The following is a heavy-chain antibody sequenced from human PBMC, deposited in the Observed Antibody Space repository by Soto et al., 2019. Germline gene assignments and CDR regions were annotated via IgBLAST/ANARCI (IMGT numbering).Heavy chain of an antibody. J-gene: IGHJ4*02. CDR3: ARDSVRSGSYSGY. CDR2: ISAYNGNT. V-gene: IGHV1-18*01. D-gene: IGHD1-26*01. CDR1: GYTFSSYG. Sequence: QVHLVQSGAEVKKPGASVKVSCKASGYTFSSYGINWVRQAPGQGLEWMGWISAYNGNTNSAEKFQGRVTMTTDTSTSTAYMELRSLTSDATALYYCARDSVRSGSYSGYWGQGTPVTVSS.